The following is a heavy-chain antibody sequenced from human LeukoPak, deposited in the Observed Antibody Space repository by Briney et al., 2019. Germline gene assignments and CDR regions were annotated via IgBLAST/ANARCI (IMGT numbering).Heavy chain of an antibody. CDR2: IDIAGGSI. J-gene: IGHJ5*02. V-gene: IGHV3-74*01. CDR3: VRRSLGLDP. D-gene: IGHD7-27*01. Sequence: GGSLRLSCAASGFTFSSSWMHWVRQAPGKGLVWVSRIDIAGGSITYADSVKGRFTISRDNAKNTLYLQMNSLRAEDTAVYYCVRRSLGLDPWGQGTLVTVSS. CDR1: GFTFSSSW.